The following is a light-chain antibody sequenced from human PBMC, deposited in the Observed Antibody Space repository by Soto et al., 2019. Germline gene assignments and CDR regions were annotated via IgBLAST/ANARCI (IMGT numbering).Light chain of an antibody. CDR1: SSDVGRYSL. V-gene: IGLV2-23*01. Sequence: QSALTQPASVSGSPGQSITISCTGTSSDVGRYSLVSWYQQHPGKAPKLMIYEDIERPSGVSNRFSGSKSGNTASLTISGLQPEDEADHYCCSYAGGTSVVFGGGTKVTVL. J-gene: IGLJ2*01. CDR2: EDI. CDR3: CSYAGGTSVV.